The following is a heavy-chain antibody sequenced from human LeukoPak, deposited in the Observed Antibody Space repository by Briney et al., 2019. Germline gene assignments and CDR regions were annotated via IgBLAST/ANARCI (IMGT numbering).Heavy chain of an antibody. J-gene: IGHJ4*02. Sequence: PGGSLRLSCAASGFTFSTYWMNWVRQAPGMGLECVASINQDGSEKYYVDSAKGRFTISRDNAKKSVYLQMNSLRAEDTAVYYCARGRGAYWGQGTLVTVSS. CDR3: ARGRGAY. CDR2: INQDGSEK. D-gene: IGHD4/OR15-4a*01. CDR1: GFTFSTYW. V-gene: IGHV3-7*01.